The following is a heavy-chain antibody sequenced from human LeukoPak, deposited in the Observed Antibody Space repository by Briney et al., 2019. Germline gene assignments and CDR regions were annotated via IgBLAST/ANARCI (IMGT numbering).Heavy chain of an antibody. CDR1: GLTFTNYA. CDR2: INGSGGTT. V-gene: IGHV3-23*01. CDR3: AKSPRGFGIIIIGHYYYYMDV. J-gene: IGHJ6*03. Sequence: GGSLRLSCAGSGLTFTNYAMNWVRQAAGKGLEWVATINGSGGTTYYADSVKGRFTIFRDNSENTLNLQMNSLRAHDTALYYCAKSPRGFGIIIIGHYYYYMDVWGKGTTVTVSS. D-gene: IGHD3-3*01.